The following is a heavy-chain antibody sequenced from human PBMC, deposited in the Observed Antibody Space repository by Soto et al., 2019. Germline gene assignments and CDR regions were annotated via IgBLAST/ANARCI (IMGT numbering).Heavy chain of an antibody. D-gene: IGHD3-10*01. CDR1: GFTFSSYA. CDR3: PRFGELRGLGDYYYYMDV. J-gene: IGHJ6*03. V-gene: IGHV3-23*01. Sequence: EVQLLESGGGLVQPGGSLRLSCAASGFTFSSYAMSWVRQAPGKGLEWVSAISGSGGSTYYADSVKGRFTISRDNSKNTLYLQMNSRRAEDTAVYYCPRFGELRGLGDYYYYMDVWGKGTTVTVSS. CDR2: ISGSGGST.